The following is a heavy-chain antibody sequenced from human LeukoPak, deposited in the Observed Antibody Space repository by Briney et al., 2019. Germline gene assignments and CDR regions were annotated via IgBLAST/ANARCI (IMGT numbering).Heavy chain of an antibody. CDR2: IYHSGST. Sequence: PSETLSLTCAGSGVSISSGGYSWSWIRQPPGKGLEWIGYIYHSGSTYYNPSLRSRVTMSVDTSKNQFSLKLNSVTAADTAVYYCARTYSSSWYYWGQGTLVTVSS. CDR1: GVSISSGGYS. CDR3: ARTYSSSWYY. D-gene: IGHD6-13*01. V-gene: IGHV4-30-2*01. J-gene: IGHJ4*02.